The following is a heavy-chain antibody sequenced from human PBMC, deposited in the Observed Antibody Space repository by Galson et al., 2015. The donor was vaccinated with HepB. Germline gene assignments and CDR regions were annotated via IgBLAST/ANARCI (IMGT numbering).Heavy chain of an antibody. V-gene: IGHV7-4-1*02. CDR2: INTNTGNP. Sequence: SVKVSCKASGYTFTRYAMNWVRQAPGQGLEWMGWINTNTGNPTYAQGFTGRFVFSLDTSVSTAYLQISSLKAEDTAVYYCARDPAARPPYYFDYWGQGTLVTVSS. D-gene: IGHD6-6*01. CDR1: GYTFTRYA. J-gene: IGHJ4*02. CDR3: ARDPAARPPYYFDY.